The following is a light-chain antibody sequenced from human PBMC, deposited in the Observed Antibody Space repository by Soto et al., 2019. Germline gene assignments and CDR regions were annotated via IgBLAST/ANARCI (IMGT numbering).Light chain of an antibody. J-gene: IGKJ1*01. CDR1: QSLNSR. V-gene: IGKV1-5*01. CDR3: QQYKSYST. CDR2: DAS. Sequence: DIQLTQSPSTLSASVGDRATLPCRASQSLNSRLAWYQQRPGKAPKLLIYDASTLESGVPSRLSGSGSGTEFTLTINNLQPDDLATYICQQYKSYSTFGRGTKVDIK.